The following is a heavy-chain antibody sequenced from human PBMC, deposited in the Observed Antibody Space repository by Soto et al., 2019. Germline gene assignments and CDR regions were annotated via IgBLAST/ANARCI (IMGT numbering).Heavy chain of an antibody. CDR2: IYYSGST. Sequence: QVQLQESGPGLVKPSETLSLTCTVSGGSISSYYWSWIRQPPGKGLEWIGYIYYSGSTNHNPSLKSRVTISVDTSKNQFSLKLSSVTAADTAVYYCARLLWSRGDWFDPWGQGTLVTVSS. D-gene: IGHD3-10*01. V-gene: IGHV4-59*08. CDR1: GGSISSYY. CDR3: ARLLWSRGDWFDP. J-gene: IGHJ5*02.